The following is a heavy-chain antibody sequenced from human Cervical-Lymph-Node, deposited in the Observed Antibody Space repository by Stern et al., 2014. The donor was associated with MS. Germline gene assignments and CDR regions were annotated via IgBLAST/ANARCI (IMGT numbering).Heavy chain of an antibody. CDR3: ARGELKEGLVRGMDV. J-gene: IGHJ6*02. D-gene: IGHD1-26*01. V-gene: IGHV1-69*01. Sequence: MQLVESGADVKKPGSSVKVSCKASGGTFSRYAISWVRPAPGHGIERMGGIIPILGTAHSAEKCQGRVTITADESTSTAYMELSSLRSEDTAVYYCARGELKEGLVRGMDVWGQGTTVTVSS. CDR2: IIPILGTA. CDR1: GGTFSRYA.